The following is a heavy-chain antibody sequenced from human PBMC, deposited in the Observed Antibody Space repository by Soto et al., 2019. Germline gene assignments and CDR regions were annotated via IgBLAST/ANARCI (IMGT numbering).Heavy chain of an antibody. V-gene: IGHV3-30-3*01. J-gene: IGHJ2*01. Sequence: QVKLVESGGGVVQPGRSLRLSCAASGFTFSSYAMPWVRQAPGKGLAWVAVISYDGSNKYYADSVKGRFTISRDNSKNPLYLHMNSLRAEDTAVYYFAREAHWYFELWGRGTLVTLSS. CDR1: GFTFSSYA. CDR2: ISYDGSNK. CDR3: AREAHWYFEL.